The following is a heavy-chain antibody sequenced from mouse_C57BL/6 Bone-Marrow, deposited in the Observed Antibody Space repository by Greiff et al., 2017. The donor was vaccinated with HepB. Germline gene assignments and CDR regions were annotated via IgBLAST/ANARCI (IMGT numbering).Heavy chain of an antibody. D-gene: IGHD1-1*01. CDR1: GFSLTSYG. J-gene: IGHJ4*01. Sequence: VQRVESGPGLVQPSQSLSITCTVSGFSLTSYGVHWVRQSPGKGLEWLGVIWSGGSTDYNAAFISRLSISKDNSKNQVFFKMNSLQADDTAIYYCARSYYGSSRAMDYWGQGTSVTVSS. V-gene: IGHV2-2*01. CDR2: IWSGGST. CDR3: ARSYYGSSRAMDY.